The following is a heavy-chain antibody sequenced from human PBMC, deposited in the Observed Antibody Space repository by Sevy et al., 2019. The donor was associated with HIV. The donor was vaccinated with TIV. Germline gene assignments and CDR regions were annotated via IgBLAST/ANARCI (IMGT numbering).Heavy chain of an antibody. D-gene: IGHD3-22*01. J-gene: IGHJ1*01. Sequence: SETLSLTCTVSGGSISSYYWSWSRQPAGKGLEWIGRIYTSGSTNYNPALKSRVTMSVDTSKNQFSLKLSSVTAADTAVYYCARNDDSSGYFQHWGQGTLVTVSS. V-gene: IGHV4-4*07. CDR3: ARNDDSSGYFQH. CDR2: IYTSGST. CDR1: GGSISSYY.